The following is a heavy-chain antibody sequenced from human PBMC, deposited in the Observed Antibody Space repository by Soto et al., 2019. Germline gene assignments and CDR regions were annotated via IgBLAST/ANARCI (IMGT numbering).Heavy chain of an antibody. CDR3: AKDQGGLWLKGGLHEDSHGFDI. D-gene: IGHD5-18*01. CDR2: ISGSGGST. CDR1: GFTFSSYA. V-gene: IGHV3-23*01. J-gene: IGHJ3*02. Sequence: GGSLRLSCAASGFTFSSYAMSWVRQAPGKGLEWVSAISGSGGSTYYADSVKGRFTISRDNSKNTLYLQMNSLRAEDTAVYYCAKDQGGLWLKGGLHEDSHGFDIWGQGTMVTVSS.